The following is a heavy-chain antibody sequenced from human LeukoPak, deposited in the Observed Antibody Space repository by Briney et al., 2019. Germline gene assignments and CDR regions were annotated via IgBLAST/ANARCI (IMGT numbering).Heavy chain of an antibody. J-gene: IGHJ3*02. CDR1: GGSFSGYY. V-gene: IGHV4-34*01. Sequence: SETLSLTCAVYGGSFSGYYWSWIRQPPGKGLEWIGEINHSGSTNYNPSLKSRVTISVDTSKNQFSLKLSSVTAEDMAVYYCARDRRGTTFDAFDIWGQGTMVTVSS. CDR3: ARDRRGTTFDAFDI. D-gene: IGHD4-17*01. CDR2: INHSGST.